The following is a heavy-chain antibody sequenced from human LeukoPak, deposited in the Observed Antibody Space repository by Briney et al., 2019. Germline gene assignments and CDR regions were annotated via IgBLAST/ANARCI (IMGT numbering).Heavy chain of an antibody. V-gene: IGHV1-18*01. J-gene: IGHJ4*02. Sequence: GASVKVSCKASGYTFTSYGISWVRQAPGQGLEWMGWVSAYNGNTNYAQKLQGRVTMTTDTSTSTAYMELRSLRSDDTAVYYCARKPYDYVWGSYSFYSGYFDYWGQGTLVTVSS. CDR2: VSAYNGNT. D-gene: IGHD3-16*01. CDR3: ARKPYDYVWGSYSFYSGYFDY. CDR1: GYTFTSYG.